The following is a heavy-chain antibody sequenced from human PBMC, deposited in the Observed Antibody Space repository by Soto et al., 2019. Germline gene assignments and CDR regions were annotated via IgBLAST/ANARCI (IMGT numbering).Heavy chain of an antibody. J-gene: IGHJ6*02. CDR1: GYTFTSYG. Sequence: SVKVSCKASGYTFTSYGISWVRQAPGQGLEWMGGIIPIFGTANYAQKFQGRVTITADESTSTAYMELSSLRSEDTAVYYCARGVGSGIAVAYYGMDVWGQGTTVTVSS. D-gene: IGHD6-19*01. CDR3: ARGVGSGIAVAYYGMDV. CDR2: IIPIFGTA. V-gene: IGHV1-69*13.